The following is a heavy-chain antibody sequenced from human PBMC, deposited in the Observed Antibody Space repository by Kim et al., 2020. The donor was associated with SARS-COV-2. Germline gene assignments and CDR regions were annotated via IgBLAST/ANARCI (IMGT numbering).Heavy chain of an antibody. CDR1: GFTFSSYA. J-gene: IGHJ4*02. V-gene: IGHV3-30-3*01. CDR3: ARHAPGTAVAGTCYFDY. CDR2: ISYDGSNK. D-gene: IGHD6-19*01. Sequence: GGSLRLSCAASGFTFSSYAMHWVRQAPGKGLEWVAVISYDGSNKYYADSVKGRFTISRDNSKNTLYLQMNSPRAEDTAVYYCARHAPGTAVAGTCYFDYWGRGTLVTVSS.